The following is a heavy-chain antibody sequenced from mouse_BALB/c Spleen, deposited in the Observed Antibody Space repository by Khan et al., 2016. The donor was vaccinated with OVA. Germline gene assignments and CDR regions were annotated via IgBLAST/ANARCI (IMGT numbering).Heavy chain of an antibody. J-gene: IGHJ3*01. CDR2: ISSGGKT. CDR3: ARDDWFAY. Sequence: EVELVESGGGLVKPGGSLKLSCAASGFTFSNYAMSWVRQTPEKRLEWVASISSGGKTYYPDSVKGRFTIPRDNARYILSLQMRSLRSEDTAMYYCARDDWFAYWGQGTLVTVSA. CDR1: GFTFSNYA. V-gene: IGHV5-6-5*01.